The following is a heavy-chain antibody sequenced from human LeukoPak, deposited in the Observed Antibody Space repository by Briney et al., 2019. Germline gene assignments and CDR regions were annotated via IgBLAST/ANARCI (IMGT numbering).Heavy chain of an antibody. D-gene: IGHD6-13*01. CDR2: INHSGST. V-gene: IGHV4-34*01. CDR1: GGSFSGYY. J-gene: IGHJ4*02. CDR3: ARGRSWIAADVDY. Sequence: SETLSLTCAVYGGSFSGYYWSWIRQPPGKGLEWIGEINHSGSTNYNPSLKSRVTISVDTSKNQFSLKLSSVTAADTAVYYCARGRSWIAADVDYWGQGTLVTVSS.